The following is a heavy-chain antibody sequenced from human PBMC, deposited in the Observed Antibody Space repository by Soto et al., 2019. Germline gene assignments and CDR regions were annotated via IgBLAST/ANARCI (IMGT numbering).Heavy chain of an antibody. CDR2: ISGSGGST. CDR3: AKGFFFGGSCYPHLVY. V-gene: IGHV3-23*01. D-gene: IGHD2-15*01. J-gene: IGHJ4*02. Sequence: GGSLRLSCAASGFTFSSYAMSWVRQAPGKGLEWVSAISGSGGSTYYADSVKGRFTISRDNSKNRLYLQMNSLRAEDTAVYYCAKGFFFGGSCYPHLVYWCPGPLVSVS. CDR1: GFTFSSYA.